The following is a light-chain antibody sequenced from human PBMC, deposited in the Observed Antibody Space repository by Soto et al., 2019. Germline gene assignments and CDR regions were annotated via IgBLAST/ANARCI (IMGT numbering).Light chain of an antibody. CDR3: SSYTSSSYVV. CDR1: SSDVGGYNY. V-gene: IGLV2-14*01. Sequence: QSALTQPASVSGSPGQSITISCTGTSSDVGGYNYVSWYQQHPGKAPKLVIYDVSNRPSGVSNRFSGSKSGNTASLTISGLQAEDDADYYCSSYTSSSYVVFGGGTKVTVL. CDR2: DVS. J-gene: IGLJ2*01.